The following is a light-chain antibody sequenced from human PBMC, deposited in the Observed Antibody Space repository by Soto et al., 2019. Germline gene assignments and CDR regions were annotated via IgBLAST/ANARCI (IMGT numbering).Light chain of an antibody. CDR3: LQHDTYPLT. CDR1: PGIRSG. J-gene: IGKJ4*01. Sequence: DIEMTQSPSTLSASVGERATIACRASPGIRSGLGWYQQRARKAPKRLIYGTFNIHSGVSSRFSSSGSGTEFTLTITSMQPEDSATDYCLQHDTYPLTFGGGTKVDIK. V-gene: IGKV1-17*01. CDR2: GTF.